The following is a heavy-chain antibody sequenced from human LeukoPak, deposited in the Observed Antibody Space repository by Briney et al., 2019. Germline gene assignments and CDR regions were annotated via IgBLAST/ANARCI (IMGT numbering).Heavy chain of an antibody. CDR1: GYSISSGYY. J-gene: IGHJ4*02. Sequence: PSETLSLNCTVSGYSISSGYYWGWIRQPPGKGLEWIGSIYHSGSTYYNPSLKSRVTISVDTSKNQFSLKLSSVTAADTAVYYCARSTVVNNLDYWGQGTLVTVSS. CDR3: ARSTVVNNLDY. D-gene: IGHD2-21*01. CDR2: IYHSGST. V-gene: IGHV4-38-2*02.